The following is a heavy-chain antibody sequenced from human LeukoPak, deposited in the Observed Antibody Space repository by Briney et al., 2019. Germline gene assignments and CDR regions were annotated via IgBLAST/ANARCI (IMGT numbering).Heavy chain of an antibody. V-gene: IGHV1-2*02. Sequence: GASVKVSCKASGYTFTGYYMHWVRQAPGQGLEWMGWINPNSGGTNYAQKFQGRVTMTRDTSISTAYMELSRLRSDDTAVYYCARYDYGDGIFFDYWGQGTLVTVSS. CDR3: ARYDYGDGIFFDY. CDR1: GYTFTGYY. J-gene: IGHJ4*02. D-gene: IGHD4-17*01. CDR2: INPNSGGT.